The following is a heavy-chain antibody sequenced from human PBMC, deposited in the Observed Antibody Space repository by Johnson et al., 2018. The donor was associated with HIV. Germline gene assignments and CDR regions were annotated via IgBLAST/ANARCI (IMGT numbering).Heavy chain of an antibody. J-gene: IGHJ3*02. CDR2: ISGSGGST. CDR1: GFTFSSYG. Sequence: VQLVESGGGLVQPGGSLRLSCAASGFTFSSYGMHWVRQAPGKGLEWVSGISGSGGSTYYADSVKGRFTISRDNSKNTLYLQMNSLRAEDTAVYYCARGGSSGYMDDAFDIWGQGTMVTVSS. V-gene: IGHV3-23*04. CDR3: ARGGSSGYMDDAFDI. D-gene: IGHD1-26*01.